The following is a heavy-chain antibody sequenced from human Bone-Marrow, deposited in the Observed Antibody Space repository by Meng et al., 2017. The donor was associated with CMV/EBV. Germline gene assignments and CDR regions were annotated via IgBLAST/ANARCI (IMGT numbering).Heavy chain of an antibody. J-gene: IGHJ4*02. V-gene: IGHV4-4*07. D-gene: IGHD4-11*01. CDR2: IYTSGST. CDR3: AREHPYSNYDPFDY. CDR1: GGSISSYY. Sequence: SETLSLTCTVSGGSISSYYWSWIRQPAGKGLEWIGRIYTSGSTNYNPSLKSRVTISVDTSKNQFSLKLSSVTAADTAVYYCAREHPYSNYDPFDYWGQGTLVAVSS.